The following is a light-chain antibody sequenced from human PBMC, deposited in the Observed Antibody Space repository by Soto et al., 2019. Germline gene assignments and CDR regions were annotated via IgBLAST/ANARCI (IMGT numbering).Light chain of an antibody. CDR1: SSDVGGYNY. V-gene: IGLV2-14*01. J-gene: IGLJ1*01. CDR3: SSYTSSYTYV. CDR2: EVS. Sequence: QSALTQPASVSGSPGQSITISCTGTSSDVGGYNYVSWYQQHPGEAPKLIIYEVSNRPSGESHRFSGSKSGNTASLTISGLQAEDEADYYCSSYTSSYTYVFGTGTKVTVL.